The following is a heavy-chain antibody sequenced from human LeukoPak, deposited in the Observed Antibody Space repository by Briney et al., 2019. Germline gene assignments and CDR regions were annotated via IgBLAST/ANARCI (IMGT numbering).Heavy chain of an antibody. CDR2: INPSGGTT. D-gene: IGHD2-15*01. Sequence: ASLKVSCKASGYTLTRYYMHWVRQAPGQGLEWMGIINPSGGTTSYAQKFQGRVTMTRDTSTSTVYMELSSLTSEDTALYYCAREYVGLGYFDYWGQGTLVTVSS. J-gene: IGHJ4*02. V-gene: IGHV1-46*01. CDR3: AREYVGLGYFDY. CDR1: GYTLTRYY.